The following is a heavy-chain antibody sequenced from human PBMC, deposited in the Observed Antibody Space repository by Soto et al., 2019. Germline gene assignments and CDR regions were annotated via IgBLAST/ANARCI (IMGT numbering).Heavy chain of an antibody. CDR1: GFTFGDSY. Sequence: GGSLRLSCAGSGFTFGDSYMSWIRQAPGKGLEWLSYISPGSRYPAYADSVKGRLTTSRDNAKRSLYLQMMSLTAEDTAIYYCVRGGGGGLFDPWGQGTMVTVSS. CDR2: ISPGSRYP. CDR3: VRGGGGGLFDP. J-gene: IGHJ5*02. D-gene: IGHD2-15*01. V-gene: IGHV3-11*06.